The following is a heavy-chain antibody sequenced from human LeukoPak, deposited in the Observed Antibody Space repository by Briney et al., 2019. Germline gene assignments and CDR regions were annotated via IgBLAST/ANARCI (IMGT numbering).Heavy chain of an antibody. CDR2: IYYSGTT. D-gene: IGHD4-17*01. CDR1: GDSFSSSY. J-gene: IGHJ6*02. Sequence: SETLSLTCGVSGDSFSSSYWSWIRQPPGKGLEWIGYIYYSGTTDYNPSLRSRVTISVDTPKNQFSLKLSSVTAADTAVYYCARDFAVTTAYYYGVDVWGQGITVTVSS. V-gene: IGHV4-59*01. CDR3: ARDFAVTTAYYYGVDV.